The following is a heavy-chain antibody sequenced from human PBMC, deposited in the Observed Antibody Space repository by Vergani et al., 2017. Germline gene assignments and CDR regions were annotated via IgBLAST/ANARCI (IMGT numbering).Heavy chain of an antibody. D-gene: IGHD3-9*01. CDR1: GGSISSYY. Sequence: QVQLQESGPGLVKTSETLSLTCTVSGGSISSYYWSWIRQPPGKGLEWIGYIYYSGSTNYNPSLKSRVTISVDTSKNQFSLKLSSVTAADTAVYYCARDGRYYDILTGYFRYWYFDLWGRGTLVTVSS. CDR2: IYYSGST. CDR3: ARDGRYYDILTGYFRYWYFDL. V-gene: IGHV4-59*01. J-gene: IGHJ2*01.